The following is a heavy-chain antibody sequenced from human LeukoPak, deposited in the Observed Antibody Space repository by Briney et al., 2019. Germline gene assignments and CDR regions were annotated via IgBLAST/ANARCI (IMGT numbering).Heavy chain of an antibody. CDR3: ARVYYYYYMDV. V-gene: IGHV1-18*01. CDR2: ISAYNGNT. J-gene: IGHJ6*03. CDR1: GYTFTSYG. Sequence: ASVTVSCKASGYTFTSYGITWVRQAPGQGLEWMGWISAYNGNTNYAQKLQGRVTITTDTSTSTAYMELRSLRSGDTAVYYCARVYYYYYMDVWGKGTTVTVSS.